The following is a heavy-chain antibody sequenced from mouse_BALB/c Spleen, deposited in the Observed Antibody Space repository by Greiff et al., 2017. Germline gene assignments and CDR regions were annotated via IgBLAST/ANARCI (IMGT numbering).Heavy chain of an antibody. CDR2: INPGSGGT. CDR1: GYAFTNYL. Sequence: QVQLQQSGAELVRPGTSVKVSCKASGYAFTNYLIEWVKQRPGQGLEWIGVINPGSGGTNYNEKFKGKATLTADKSSSTAYMQLSSLTSEDSAVYFCARNGYGSSYFDYWGQGTTLTVSS. CDR3: ARNGYGSSYFDY. D-gene: IGHD1-1*01. V-gene: IGHV1-54*01. J-gene: IGHJ2*01.